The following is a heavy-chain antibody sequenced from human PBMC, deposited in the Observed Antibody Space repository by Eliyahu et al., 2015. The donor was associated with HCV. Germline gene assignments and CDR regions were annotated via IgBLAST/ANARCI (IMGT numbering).Heavy chain of an antibody. CDR2: IYSDDXT. CDR3: AGVMAGTQVDY. J-gene: IGHJ4*02. CDR1: GFTVRNXY. V-gene: IGHV3-53*01. D-gene: IGHD6-19*01. Sequence: EVQLEVSGGDLIQPGGSLRLSCVGSGFTVRNXYMRWVRQPPGKGLEWVSVIYSDDXTYYADSVKGRFTISRDNSKNTLYLQMNSLRAGDTAVYYCAGVMAGTQVDYWGQGTLVTVSS.